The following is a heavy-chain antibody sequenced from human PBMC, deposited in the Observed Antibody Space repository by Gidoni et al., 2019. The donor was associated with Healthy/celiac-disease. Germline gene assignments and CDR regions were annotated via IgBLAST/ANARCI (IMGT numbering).Heavy chain of an antibody. Sequence: QVQLQESGPGLVKPSETLSLTCTVSGDSISSYYWSWIRQPPGKGLEWIGYMYYSGSSNYNPSLKSRVTISVDTSKNQFSLKLSSVTAADTAVYFCARGGYYDNNGFYPMDYWGQGTLVTVSS. J-gene: IGHJ4*02. CDR1: GDSISSYY. CDR3: ARGGYYDNNGFYPMDY. CDR2: MYYSGSS. V-gene: IGHV4-59*01. D-gene: IGHD3-22*01.